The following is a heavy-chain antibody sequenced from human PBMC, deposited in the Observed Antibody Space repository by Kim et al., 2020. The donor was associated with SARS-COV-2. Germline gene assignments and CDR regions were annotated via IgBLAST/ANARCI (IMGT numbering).Heavy chain of an antibody. V-gene: IGHV1-46*01. D-gene: IGHD3-10*01. CDR2: INPSGGST. Sequence: ASVKVSCKASGYTFTSYYMHWVRQAPGQGLEWMGIINPSGGSTSYAQKFQGRVTMTRDTSTSTVYMELSSLRSEDTAVYYCARGRVWFGELNTDCGMDVWGQGTTVTVSS. CDR1: GYTFTSYY. CDR3: ARGRVWFGELNTDCGMDV. J-gene: IGHJ6*02.